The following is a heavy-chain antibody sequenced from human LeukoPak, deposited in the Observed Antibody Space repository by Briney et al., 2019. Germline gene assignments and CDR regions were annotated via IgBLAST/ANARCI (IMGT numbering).Heavy chain of an antibody. D-gene: IGHD2-15*01. CDR1: GFTFSSYA. CDR2: ISGSGGST. J-gene: IGHJ4*02. Sequence: GGSLRLSCAASGFTFSSYAMSWVRQAPGKGLEWVSAISGSGGSTYYADSVKGRFTISRDNSKNTLYLQMNSLRAEDTAVYYCAKGSTGHRGGGYFDYWGQGTLVTVSS. CDR3: AKGSTGHRGGGYFDY. V-gene: IGHV3-23*01.